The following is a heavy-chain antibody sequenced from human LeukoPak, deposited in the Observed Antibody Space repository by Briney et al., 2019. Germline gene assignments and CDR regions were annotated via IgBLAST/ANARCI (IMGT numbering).Heavy chain of an antibody. CDR2: IYYSGST. J-gene: IGHJ6*02. V-gene: IGHV4-31*03. CDR1: GGSISSGGYY. Sequence: SETLSLICTVSGGSISSGGYYWSWIRQHPGKGLEWIGYIYYSGSTYYNPSLKSRVTISVDTSKNQFSLKLSSVTAADTAVYYCATAERYNWNDYYYYGMDVWGQGTTVTVSS. CDR3: ATAERYNWNDYYYYGMDV. D-gene: IGHD1-1*01.